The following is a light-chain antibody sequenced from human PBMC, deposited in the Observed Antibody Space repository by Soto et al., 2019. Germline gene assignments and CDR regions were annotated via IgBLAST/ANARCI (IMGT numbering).Light chain of an antibody. J-gene: IGLJ1*01. V-gene: IGLV1-44*01. CDR1: NSNIRSNT. Sequence: QAVLTQPPSASGTPGQRVTISCSGSNSNIRSNTVNWYQQLPGTAPKLLIYSNSQRPSGVPDRCSGSKSGTSASLAISGLQSEDEADYYCAAWDDSLSGYVFGTGTKLTVL. CDR2: SNS. CDR3: AAWDDSLSGYV.